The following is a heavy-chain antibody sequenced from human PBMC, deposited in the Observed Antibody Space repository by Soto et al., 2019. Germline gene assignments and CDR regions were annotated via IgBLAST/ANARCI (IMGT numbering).Heavy chain of an antibody. V-gene: IGHV3-30*18. Sequence: PVGSLRLSCAASGFTFRNYGMRWVRQAPGKGLEWVAVISHDGSDKYYADSMKGRFIISRDNSENTLFLNMNSLKPEDTAVYYCAKENQHLVHDYWGQGTLVTVSS. D-gene: IGHD6-13*01. CDR2: ISHDGSDK. J-gene: IGHJ4*02. CDR3: AKENQHLVHDY. CDR1: GFTFRNYG.